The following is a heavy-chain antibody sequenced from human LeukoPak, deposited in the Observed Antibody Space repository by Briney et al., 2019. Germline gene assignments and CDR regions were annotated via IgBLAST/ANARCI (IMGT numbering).Heavy chain of an antibody. Sequence: GGSLRLSCAASGFTFTTYEMNWVRQAPGKGLEWVSYISGSGSSIYYADSVEGRFTISRDNAKNSLYLQMNSLRAEDTAVYYCAREAQQHYYFDYWGQGTLVTVSS. D-gene: IGHD6-13*01. CDR2: ISGSGSSI. J-gene: IGHJ4*02. CDR1: GFTFTTYE. CDR3: AREAQQHYYFDY. V-gene: IGHV3-48*03.